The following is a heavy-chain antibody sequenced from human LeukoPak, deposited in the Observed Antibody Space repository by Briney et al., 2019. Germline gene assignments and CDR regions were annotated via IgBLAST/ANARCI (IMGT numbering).Heavy chain of an antibody. CDR1: GYTFTGYY. J-gene: IGHJ4*02. V-gene: IGHV1-2*02. CDR3: ARAHPIAAADY. CDR2: INPNSGGT. Sequence: ASVKVSCTASGYTFTGYYMHWVRQAPGQGLEWLGWINPNSGGTNYAQKFQGRITMTRDTSISTAYMELSRLRSDDTAVYYCARAHPIAAADYWGQGTLVTVSS. D-gene: IGHD6-25*01.